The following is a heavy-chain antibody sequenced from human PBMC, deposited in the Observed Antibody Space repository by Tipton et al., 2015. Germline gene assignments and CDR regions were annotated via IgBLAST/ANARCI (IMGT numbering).Heavy chain of an antibody. CDR2: IYYTGST. D-gene: IGHD3-10*01. Sequence: GSLRLSCSVSGDSINRYYWSWIRQPPGKGLECIGYIYYTGSTHYNPSLKSRVTISVDTSKSQFFLKLSSVTAADTAVYYCARFRYYGSESERGYFHGLDVWGQGTTVTVSS. CDR1: GDSINRYY. CDR3: ARFRYYGSESERGYFHGLDV. V-gene: IGHV4-59*01. J-gene: IGHJ6*02.